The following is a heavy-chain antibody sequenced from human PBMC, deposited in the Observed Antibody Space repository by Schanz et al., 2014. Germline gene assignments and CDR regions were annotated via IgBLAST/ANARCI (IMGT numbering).Heavy chain of an antibody. CDR1: GITFSSHS. V-gene: IGHV3-23*04. CDR3: AKTPREYCNYDNCPNWFDS. D-gene: IGHD2-15*01. CDR2: ISGSGGST. J-gene: IGHJ5*01. Sequence: EVHLVESGGGLVQPGGSLRLSCAASGITFSSHSFNWVRQAPGKGLEWVSAISGSGGSTYYADSVKGRFTISRDNSKNTLYLQMNSLRAEDTAVYYCAKTPREYCNYDNCPNWFDSWGQGTLVTVSS.